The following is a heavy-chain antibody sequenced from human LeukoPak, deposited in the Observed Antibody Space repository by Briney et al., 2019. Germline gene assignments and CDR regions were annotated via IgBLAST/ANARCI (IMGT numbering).Heavy chain of an antibody. J-gene: IGHJ4*02. CDR1: GFTFSSYA. V-gene: IGHV3-23*01. CDR2: ISGSGGST. D-gene: IGHD3-10*01. Sequence: PGGSLRLSCAASGFTFSSYAMSWVRQAPGKGLEWVSAISGSGGSTYYADSVKGRFTISRDNSKNTLYLQMNSLRAEDTAVYYCAKDYVILWFCKVPYFDYWGQGTLVTVSS. CDR3: AKDYVILWFCKVPYFDY.